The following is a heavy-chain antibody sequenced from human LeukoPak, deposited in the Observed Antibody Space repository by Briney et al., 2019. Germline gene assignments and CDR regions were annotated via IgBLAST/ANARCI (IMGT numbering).Heavy chain of an antibody. CDR2: ISPDGSER. V-gene: IGHV3-7*01. J-gene: IGHJ4*02. Sequence: GGSLRLSCKASGFTFSNAWMNWVRQAPGKGLEWVANISPDGSERYYVDSVKGRFTISRDNANNPLYLQMNSLRAEDTAIYYCARGYSYWGQGTLVTVSS. CDR1: GFTFSNAW. CDR3: ARGYSY. D-gene: IGHD3-10*01.